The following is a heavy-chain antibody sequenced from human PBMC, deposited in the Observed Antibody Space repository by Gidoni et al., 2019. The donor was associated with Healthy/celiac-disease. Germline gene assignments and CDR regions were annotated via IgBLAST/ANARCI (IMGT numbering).Heavy chain of an antibody. V-gene: IGHV4-59*01. J-gene: IGHJ5*02. Sequence: QVQLQESGQGLVKPSETLSLSCPGSGGSISCYYWRWIRQPPGKGLEWIGYIYYSGSTTYNPALKSRVTISVDTSKNQSALKLSSVTAADTAVYYCAREERDYYDSSGYYYRWFDPWGQGTLVTVSS. CDR1: GGSISCYY. D-gene: IGHD3-22*01. CDR3: AREERDYYDSSGYYYRWFDP. CDR2: IYYSGST.